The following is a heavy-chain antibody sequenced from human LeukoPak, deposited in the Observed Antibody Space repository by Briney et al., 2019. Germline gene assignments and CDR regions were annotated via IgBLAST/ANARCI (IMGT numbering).Heavy chain of an antibody. CDR1: GGSISSGSCY. J-gene: IGHJ4*02. CDR3: ARVGVDYSGNIIKYYFDY. V-gene: IGHV4-61*01. Sequence: SETLSLTCTVSGGSISSGSCYWSWIRQPPGKGLEWIGYIYYSGSTNYNPSLKSRVTISVDTSKNQFSLKLSSVTAADTAVYYCARVGVDYSGNIIKYYFDYWGQGTLVTVSS. D-gene: IGHD4-23*01. CDR2: IYYSGST.